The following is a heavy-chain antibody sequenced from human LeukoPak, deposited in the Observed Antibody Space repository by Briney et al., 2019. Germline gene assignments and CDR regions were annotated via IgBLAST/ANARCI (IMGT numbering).Heavy chain of an antibody. CDR2: IWYDGSNK. J-gene: IGHJ6*03. D-gene: IGHD2-2*01. Sequence: PGRSLRLSCAASGFTFSSYGMRWVRQAPGKGLEWVAVIWYDGSNKYYADSVKGRFTISRDNSKNTLYLQMNSLRAEDTAVYYCARSPHGVVPAASHNRYYYYYMDVWGKGTTVTVSS. CDR3: ARSPHGVVPAASHNRYYYYYMDV. CDR1: GFTFSSYG. V-gene: IGHV3-33*01.